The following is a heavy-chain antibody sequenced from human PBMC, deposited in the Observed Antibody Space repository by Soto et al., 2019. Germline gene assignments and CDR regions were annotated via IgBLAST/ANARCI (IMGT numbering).Heavy chain of an antibody. CDR2: IRSKANNYAT. J-gene: IGHJ4*02. D-gene: IGHD6-19*01. CDR1: GFTFSGSA. CDR3: ARHSSGEQAFDS. V-gene: IGHV3-73*01. Sequence: GGSLRLSCAASGFTFSGSAMHWVRQASGKGLEWLGRIRSKANNYATVYAASVKDRFTLSRDDSRNSVFLQLNTLKIEDTAVYYCARHSSGEQAFDSWGQGTLVTVSS.